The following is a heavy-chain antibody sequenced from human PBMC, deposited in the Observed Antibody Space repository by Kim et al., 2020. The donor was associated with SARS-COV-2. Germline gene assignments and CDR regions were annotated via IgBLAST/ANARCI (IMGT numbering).Heavy chain of an antibody. J-gene: IGHJ4*02. V-gene: IGHV3-49*04. CDR1: GFTFADYA. CDR2: IRSNAYGGTT. D-gene: IGHD1-26*01. CDR3: ARGRWELPH. Sequence: GGSLRLSCTPSGFTFADYALTWVRQAPGKGLEWVGCIRSNAYGGTTEYAPSVEGRFIISRDDSKSIAYLQLNSLKTEDTGVYYCARGRWELPHWGQGTLV.